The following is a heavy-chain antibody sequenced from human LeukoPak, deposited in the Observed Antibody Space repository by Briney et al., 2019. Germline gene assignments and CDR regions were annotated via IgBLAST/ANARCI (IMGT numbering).Heavy chain of an antibody. CDR2: IIPILGIA. Sequence: SVKVSCKASGGTFSSYAISWVRQAPGQGLEWMGRIIPILGIANYAQKFQGRVTITADKSTSTAYMELSSLRSEDTAVYYCARLFYDSSGYSTPYYFDYWGQGTLVTVSS. CDR1: GGTFSSYA. D-gene: IGHD3-22*01. V-gene: IGHV1-69*04. CDR3: ARLFYDSSGYSTPYYFDY. J-gene: IGHJ4*02.